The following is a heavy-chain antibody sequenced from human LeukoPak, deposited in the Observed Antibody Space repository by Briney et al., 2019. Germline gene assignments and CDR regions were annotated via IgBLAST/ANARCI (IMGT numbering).Heavy chain of an antibody. V-gene: IGHV4-38-2*02. Sequence: SETLSLTCTVSGYSISSGYYWGWIRQPPGKGLEWIGSIYHSGGTYYNPSLKSRVTISVDTSKNQFSLKLSSVTAADTAVYYCARDPVGATAGGGDYWGQGTMVTVSS. CDR1: GYSISSGYY. CDR2: IYHSGGT. D-gene: IGHD1-26*01. J-gene: IGHJ4*02. CDR3: ARDPVGATAGGGDY.